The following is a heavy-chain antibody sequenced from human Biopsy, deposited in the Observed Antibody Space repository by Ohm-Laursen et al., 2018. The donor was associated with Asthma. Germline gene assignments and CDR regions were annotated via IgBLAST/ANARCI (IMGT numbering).Heavy chain of an antibody. V-gene: IGHV1-2*06. CDR1: GNTFSGYY. CDR2: INPNSGDT. Sequence: SSVKVSCKASGNTFSGYYLHWVRQAPGQGLEWVGRINPNSGDTNYAEKFQGRVTMTRDTSTSTAYMELSRLRSDDTAVYYCAREGITGTTAWFDPWGQGTLVTVSS. CDR3: AREGITGTTAWFDP. D-gene: IGHD1-7*01. J-gene: IGHJ5*02.